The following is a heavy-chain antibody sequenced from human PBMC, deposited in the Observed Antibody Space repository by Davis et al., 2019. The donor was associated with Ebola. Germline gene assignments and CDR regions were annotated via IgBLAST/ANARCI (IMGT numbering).Heavy chain of an antibody. Sequence: PGGSLRLSCAASGLTFSAFDLNWVRQAPGKGPEWVSYISSSGFLTYYTDSVKGRFTISRDNSKNTLYLQMNSLRAEDTAVYYCAKGGGGWELCRWWGQGTLVTVSS. V-gene: IGHV3-48*03. CDR1: GLTFSAFD. CDR3: AKGGGGWELCRW. J-gene: IGHJ4*02. D-gene: IGHD1-26*01. CDR2: ISSSGFLT.